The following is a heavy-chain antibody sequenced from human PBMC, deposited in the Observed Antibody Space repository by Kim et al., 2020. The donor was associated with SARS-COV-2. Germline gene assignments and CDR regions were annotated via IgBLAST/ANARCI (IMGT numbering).Heavy chain of an antibody. V-gene: IGHV1-8*01. CDR1: GYTFTSYD. J-gene: IGHJ4*02. Sequence: ASVKVSCKASGYTFTSYDINWVRQATGQGLEWMGWMNPNSGNTGYAQKFQGRVTMTRNTSISTAYMELSSLRSEDTAVYYCARVMKDRGYCSGGSCYINWGQGTLVTVSS. D-gene: IGHD2-15*01. CDR2: MNPNSGNT. CDR3: ARVMKDRGYCSGGSCYIN.